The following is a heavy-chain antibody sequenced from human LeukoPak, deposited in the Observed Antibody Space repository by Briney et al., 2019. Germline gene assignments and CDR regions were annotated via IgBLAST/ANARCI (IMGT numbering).Heavy chain of an antibody. CDR3: VRECYYDFPQ. Sequence: PGGSLRLYCAASGWIYSSYRMNWVRPAPAQGRAGVGRGRAKVDSYTTEYAASGKGRFPISRDESENTLYLLVHSLKTQDTTVCYCVRECYYDFPQWGQGPVVTVSS. J-gene: IGHJ1*01. V-gene: IGHV3-72*01. D-gene: IGHD3-3*01. CDR2: GRAKVDSYTT. CDR1: GWIYSSYR.